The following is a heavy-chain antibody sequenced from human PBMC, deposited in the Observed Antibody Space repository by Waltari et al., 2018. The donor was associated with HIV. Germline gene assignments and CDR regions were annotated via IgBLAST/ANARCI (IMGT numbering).Heavy chain of an antibody. Sequence: QVQLVQSGAEVKKPASSVKVSCKASGGPLSSYALSWVGQAPGQGLEWMGGIIPILGTANYAQKFQGRVTITADESTSTAYMELSSLRSEDTAVYYCARDPLYGDYRSYGMDVWGQGTTVTVSS. V-gene: IGHV1-69*12. D-gene: IGHD4-17*01. CDR3: ARDPLYGDYRSYGMDV. CDR2: IIPILGTA. CDR1: GGPLSSYA. J-gene: IGHJ6*02.